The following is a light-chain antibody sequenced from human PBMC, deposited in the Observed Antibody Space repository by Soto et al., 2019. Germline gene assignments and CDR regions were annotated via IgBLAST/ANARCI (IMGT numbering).Light chain of an antibody. Sequence: EMTQSPLSLPVTPGEPASISCRSSESLLQSDGNNCLEWYVQKPGQSPQLLIFLNSHRASGVPDRFSVSGSGTDFTLKISRVEAEDVGVYYCMQTRQSPQTFGQGTKLEIK. CDR2: LNS. V-gene: IGKV2-28*01. J-gene: IGKJ2*01. CDR1: ESLLQSDGNNC. CDR3: MQTRQSPQT.